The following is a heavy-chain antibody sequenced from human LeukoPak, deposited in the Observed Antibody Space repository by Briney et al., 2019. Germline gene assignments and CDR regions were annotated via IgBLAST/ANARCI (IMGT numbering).Heavy chain of an antibody. D-gene: IGHD5-18*01. CDR1: GFTFSSYW. CDR3: ARDKGIKRSFDI. J-gene: IGHJ3*02. Sequence: PGGSLRLSCAASGFTFSSYWMHWVRQAPGKGLVWVSRSNSDGSSTTYADSVKGRFTISRDNAKNTPYLQMNSLRAEDTAVYYCARDKGIKRSFDIWGQGTLVTVYS. V-gene: IGHV3-74*01. CDR2: SNSDGSST.